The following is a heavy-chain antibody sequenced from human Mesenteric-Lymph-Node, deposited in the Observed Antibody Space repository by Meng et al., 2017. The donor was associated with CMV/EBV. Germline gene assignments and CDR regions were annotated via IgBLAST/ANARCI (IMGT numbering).Heavy chain of an antibody. D-gene: IGHD1-1*01. Sequence: ASVKVSCKASGYTFTSYYIHWVRQAPGQGLEWMGIINISGGSTSYEQKFQGRVTMTRDTSTSTVYMELSSLRSEDTAVYYCATGTLNHYGMDVWGQGTTVTVSS. CDR1: GYTFTSYY. V-gene: IGHV1-46*01. J-gene: IGHJ6*02. CDR2: INISGGST. CDR3: ATGTLNHYGMDV.